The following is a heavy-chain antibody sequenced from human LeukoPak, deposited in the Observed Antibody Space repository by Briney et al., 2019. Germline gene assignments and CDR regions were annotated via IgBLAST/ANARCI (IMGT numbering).Heavy chain of an antibody. J-gene: IGHJ6*02. V-gene: IGHV4-34*01. CDR2: INHSGST. CDR1: GGSFSGYY. D-gene: IGHD3-10*01. CDR3: ARGSLWFGELFRHYYYYYGMDV. Sequence: SETLSLTCAVYGGSFSGYYWSWIRQPPGKGLEWSGEINHSGSTNYNPSLKSRVTISVDTSKNQSSLKLSSVTAADTAVYYWARGSLWFGELFRHYYYYYGMDVWGQGTTVTVSS.